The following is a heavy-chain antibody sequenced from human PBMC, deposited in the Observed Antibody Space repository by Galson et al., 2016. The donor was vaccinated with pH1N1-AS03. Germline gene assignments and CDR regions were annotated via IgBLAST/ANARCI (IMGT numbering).Heavy chain of an antibody. Sequence: CAISGDSVSGSRGVAWNWIRQSPSRGLEWLGRTFYWSKWSNDYAESVKSRITIDPDTSNNQFSLYLNSVTPEDTAIYFCARGKNSGFDYWGQGTPVTVSS. J-gene: IGHJ4*02. D-gene: IGHD3-10*01. CDR2: TFYWSKWSN. CDR3: ARGKNSGFDY. V-gene: IGHV6-1*01. CDR1: GDSVSGSRGVA.